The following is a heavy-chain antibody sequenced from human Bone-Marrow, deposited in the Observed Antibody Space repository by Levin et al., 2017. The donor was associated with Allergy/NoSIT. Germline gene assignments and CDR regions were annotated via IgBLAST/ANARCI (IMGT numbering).Heavy chain of an antibody. J-gene: IGHJ4*02. V-gene: IGHV3-23*01. D-gene: IGHD4-17*01. CDR1: GFTFSSYA. CDR2: ISASGGST. Sequence: GESLKISCAAPGFTFSSYAMSWVRQAPGKGLEWVSAISASGGSTYYADSVKGRFTISRDNSKNTLYLQMNSLRAEDTAVYYCAKTGNYGDYAYFDYWGQGTLVTVSS. CDR3: AKTGNYGDYAYFDY.